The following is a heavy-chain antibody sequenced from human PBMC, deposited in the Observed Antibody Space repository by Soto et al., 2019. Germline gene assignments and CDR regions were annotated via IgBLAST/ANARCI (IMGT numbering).Heavy chain of an antibody. CDR1: GFTFSDYA. V-gene: IGHV3-30*18. CDR2: VSHDGRNT. CDR3: AKGGRQWLVTCDFNY. D-gene: IGHD6-19*01. Sequence: VQLVESGGGVVQPGRSLRLSCAASGFTFSDYAMHWVRQAPGKGLEWVAVVSHDGRNTHYADSVKGRFTISRDSSKNTVSREMTSRRAEATAVYYCAKGGRQWLVTCDFNYWGQGALVTVSS. J-gene: IGHJ4*02.